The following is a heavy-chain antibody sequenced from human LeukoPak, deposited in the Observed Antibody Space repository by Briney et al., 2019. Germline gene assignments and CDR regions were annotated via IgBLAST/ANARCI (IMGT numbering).Heavy chain of an antibody. V-gene: IGHV1-8*01. Sequence: ASVMVSCKASGYTFTNYDINWVRQATGQGLEWMGYMKPNSGNTGYSQKFQGRVTITRDTSASTAYIELSSLRSEDTAVYYCARAHTGDYGFLWGQGTLVTVSS. J-gene: IGHJ4*02. CDR2: MKPNSGNT. CDR3: ARAHTGDYGFL. CDR1: GYTFTNYD. D-gene: IGHD4-17*01.